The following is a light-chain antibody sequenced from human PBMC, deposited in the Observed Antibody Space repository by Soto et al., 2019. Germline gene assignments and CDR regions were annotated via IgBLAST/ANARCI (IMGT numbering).Light chain of an antibody. CDR2: AAS. V-gene: IGKV1-17*01. CDR1: QVSRND. J-gene: IGKJ1*01. CDR3: LQHNSYPRT. Sequence: DIQMTQSPSSLSAPVGDRVTITCRASQVSRNDLVWYQQKPGKAPKRLIYAASTLQSGVPSRFSGSGSGTEFTLTISSLQPEDFATYYCLQHNSYPRTFGQGTKVDI.